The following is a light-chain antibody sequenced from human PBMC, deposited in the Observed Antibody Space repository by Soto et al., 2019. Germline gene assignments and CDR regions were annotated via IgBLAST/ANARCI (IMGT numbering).Light chain of an antibody. CDR3: RSYTSSSTYV. V-gene: IGLV2-18*02. J-gene: IGLJ1*01. CDR1: SSDVGSYNR. Sequence: QSLLTQPPSVSGSHGQSVAISCTGTSSDVGSYNRVSWYQQPPGTAPKVMIYEVSNRPSGVPDRFSGSKSGNTASLTISGPQAEDEANYYSRSYTSSSTYVFGTGTK. CDR2: EVS.